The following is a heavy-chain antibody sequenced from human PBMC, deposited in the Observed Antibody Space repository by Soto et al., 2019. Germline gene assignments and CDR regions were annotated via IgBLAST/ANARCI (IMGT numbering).Heavy chain of an antibody. Sequence: GGSLRLSCAASGFTFSSYWMSWVRQAPGKGLEWVANIKQDGSEKYYVDSVKGRFTISRDNAKNSLYLQMNSLRAEDTAVYYCARMEFVVVPAAMFYYYYGMDVWGQGTTVTVSS. V-gene: IGHV3-7*05. CDR2: IKQDGSEK. CDR1: GFTFSSYW. CDR3: ARMEFVVVPAAMFYYYYGMDV. D-gene: IGHD2-2*01. J-gene: IGHJ6*02.